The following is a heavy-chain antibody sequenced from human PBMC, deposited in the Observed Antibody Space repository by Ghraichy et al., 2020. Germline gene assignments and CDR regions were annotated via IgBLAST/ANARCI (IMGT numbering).Heavy chain of an antibody. V-gene: IGHV1-69*06. Sequence: SVKVSCKTSGAPFCSRVTYWVRQSPVLVLEWMGGIIPIFGSTTYAQKFQGRVTITADKSTSTVYMELSSLRSEDTAVYYCARAWREYFDSTGYYRGGVDAFDIWGQGTMVTVSS. CDR1: GAPFCSRV. CDR2: IIPIFGST. CDR3: ARAWREYFDSTGYYRGGVDAFDI. J-gene: IGHJ3*02. D-gene: IGHD3-22*01.